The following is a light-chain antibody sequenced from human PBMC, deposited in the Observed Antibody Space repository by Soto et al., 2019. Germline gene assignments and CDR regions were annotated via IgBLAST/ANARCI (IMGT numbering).Light chain of an antibody. CDR1: QRMTSW. CDR2: DAS. J-gene: IGKJ1*01. CDR3: QQYNSYSWT. V-gene: IGKV1-5*01. Sequence: DIQMTQSLSTLSASVEDRVTIPCRASQRMTSWLAWYQQKPGKAPKVLIYDASSLESGVPSRFSGSESGTEFTLTISSLQPDDFATYYCQQYNSYSWTFGQGTKVDIK.